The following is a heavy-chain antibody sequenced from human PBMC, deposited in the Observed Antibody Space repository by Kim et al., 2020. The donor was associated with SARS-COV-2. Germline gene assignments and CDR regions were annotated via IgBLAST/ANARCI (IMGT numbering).Heavy chain of an antibody. Sequence: VKGRFTISRDNAKNTLYLQMNSLRAEDTAVYYCARGAYDFWSGYYTLDYWGQGTLVTVSS. D-gene: IGHD3-3*01. CDR3: ARGAYDFWSGYYTLDY. J-gene: IGHJ4*02. V-gene: IGHV3-74*01.